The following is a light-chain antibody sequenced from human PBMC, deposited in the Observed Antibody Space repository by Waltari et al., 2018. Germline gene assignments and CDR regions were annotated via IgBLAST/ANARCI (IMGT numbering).Light chain of an antibody. CDR2: EAS. J-gene: IGKJ4*02. CDR1: QSINNRF. CDR3: QQSDASPPCT. V-gene: IGKV3-20*01. Sequence: EVVVTQSPDTLSLSRGHSATLSCRASQSINNRFLAWYQQKVSQAARPRIHEASTRATGIPDRFIGSGSATDFTLTISRLESDYYAVYYCQQSDASPPCTFGGGTKVE.